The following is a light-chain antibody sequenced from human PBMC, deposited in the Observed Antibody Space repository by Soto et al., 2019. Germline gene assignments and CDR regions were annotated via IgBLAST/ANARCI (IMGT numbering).Light chain of an antibody. V-gene: IGKV1-5*01. CDR1: QSISSW. CDR3: QQYNSYSPERT. J-gene: IGKJ1*01. CDR2: DAS. Sequence: DIQMTQSPSTLSASVGDRVTITCRASQSISSWLAWYQQKPGKAPKLLIYDASSLESGVPSRFSGSGSGTEFTLTISSLQPDDFATYYSQQYNSYSPERTFGQGTKVDIK.